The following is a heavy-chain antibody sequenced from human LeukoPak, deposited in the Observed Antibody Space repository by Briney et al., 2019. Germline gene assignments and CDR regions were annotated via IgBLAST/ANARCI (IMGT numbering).Heavy chain of an antibody. CDR2: IKSKTDGETT. CDR3: TTDLGTYYHGSQRLIPIDY. Sequence: GGALRLSCVDSGFTFTNAWMSWVRQTPGKGREWIGRIKSKTDGETTNYAEPVRGRFTISRDDSKSVVYLQMNSLKIEDTAVYYCTTDLGTYYHGSQRLIPIDYWGQGTLVTVSS. CDR1: GFTFTNAW. J-gene: IGHJ4*02. V-gene: IGHV3-15*01. D-gene: IGHD3-10*01.